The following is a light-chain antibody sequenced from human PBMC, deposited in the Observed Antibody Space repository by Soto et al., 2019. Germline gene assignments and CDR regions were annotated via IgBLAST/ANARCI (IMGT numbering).Light chain of an antibody. CDR2: EVS. V-gene: IGLV2-14*01. Sequence: QSALTQPASVSGSPGQSITISCTGTSSDVGGYNYVSWYQQYPGKAPKLMIYEVSNRPSGVSNRFSGSKSGNTASLTISGLRAEDEADYYCSSYTSSGTLMVFGVGTKLTVL. J-gene: IGLJ2*01. CDR1: SSDVGGYNY. CDR3: SSYTSSGTLMV.